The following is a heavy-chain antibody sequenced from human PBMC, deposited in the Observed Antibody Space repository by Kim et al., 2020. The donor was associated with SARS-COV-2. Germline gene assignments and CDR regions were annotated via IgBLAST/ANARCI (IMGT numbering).Heavy chain of an antibody. V-gene: IGHV1-69*13. CDR2: IIPIFGTA. CDR1: GGTFSSYA. J-gene: IGHJ6*01. CDR3: GSFYCSGGSCYCSSPDYY. Sequence: SVKVSCKASGGTFSSYAISWVRQAPGQGLEWMGGIIPIFGTANYAQKFQGRVTITADESTSTVYMGLSSPRSEDTADYYCGSFYCSGGSCYCSSPDYY. D-gene: IGHD2-15*01.